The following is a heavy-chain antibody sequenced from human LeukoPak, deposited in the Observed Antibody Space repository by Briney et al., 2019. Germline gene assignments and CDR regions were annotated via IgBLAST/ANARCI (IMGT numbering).Heavy chain of an antibody. V-gene: IGHV1-69*05. J-gene: IGHJ6*03. CDR2: IIPIFGTA. Sequence: SVNVSCKASGGTFSSYAISLVRQAPGQGLEWMGGIIPIFGTANYAQKFQGRVTITTDESTSTAYMELSSLRSEDTAVYYCASVRYCSSTSCNYYYYYYMDVWGKGTTVTVSS. CDR3: ASVRYCSSTSCNYYYYYYMDV. CDR1: GGTFSSYA. D-gene: IGHD2-2*01.